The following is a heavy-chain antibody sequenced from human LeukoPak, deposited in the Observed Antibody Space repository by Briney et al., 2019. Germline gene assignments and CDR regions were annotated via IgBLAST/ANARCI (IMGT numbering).Heavy chain of an antibody. Sequence: PGGSLRLSCTASGFTFGDFAMSWVRQAPGKGLEWVGFIRSKLHGGTIEYAASVKGRFTISRDDSKSIAYLQMNSLKTEDTAVYYCSRDSYYDRSSYSKYYFDYWGQGTLVTVSS. J-gene: IGHJ4*02. CDR1: GFTFGDFA. CDR2: IRSKLHGGTI. V-gene: IGHV3-49*04. CDR3: SRDSYYDRSSYSKYYFDY. D-gene: IGHD3-22*01.